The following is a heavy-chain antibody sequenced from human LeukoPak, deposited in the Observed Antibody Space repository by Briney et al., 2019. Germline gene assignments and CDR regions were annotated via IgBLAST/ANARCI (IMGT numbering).Heavy chain of an antibody. D-gene: IGHD2-2*01. V-gene: IGHV1-69*05. CDR3: ARHPVGHCSSTSCYSGLDY. CDR2: IIPIFGTA. Sequence: ASVKVSCKASGGTFSRYAISWVRQAPGQGLEWMGGIIPIFGTANYAQKFQGRVTITTDESTSTAYMELSSLRSEDTAVYYCARHPVGHCSSTSCYSGLDYWGQGTLVTVSS. J-gene: IGHJ4*02. CDR1: GGTFSRYA.